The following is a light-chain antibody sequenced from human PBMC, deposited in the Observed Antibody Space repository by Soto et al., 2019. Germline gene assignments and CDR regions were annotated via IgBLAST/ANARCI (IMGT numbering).Light chain of an antibody. Sequence: EIVLTQSPGTLSLSPGERATLSCRASQSVSSSNLAWYRQKPGQAPRLLIYGASNRAAGIPARFSGSGSGTDFTLTINNLEPEDFAVYYCQQRSNWPRWPFGQGTKVDIK. CDR3: QQRSNWPRWP. V-gene: IGKV3-11*01. J-gene: IGKJ1*01. CDR1: QSVSSSN. CDR2: GAS.